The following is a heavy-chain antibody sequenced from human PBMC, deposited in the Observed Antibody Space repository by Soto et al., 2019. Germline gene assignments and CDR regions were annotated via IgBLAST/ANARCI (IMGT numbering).Heavy chain of an antibody. CDR3: ARVGAYFGELDYFDY. CDR2: ISRFSDNI. V-gene: IGHV3-21*06. J-gene: IGHJ4*02. CDR1: GFICTRDT. Sequence: LXLSWVRSGFICTRDTINSVRQGPGGGLGGFSCISRFSDNICYEDSVKGRFTISRDNPANSVYLQMDSPRAHDTAVYYCARVGAYFGELDYFDYWGQGTPVTVSS. D-gene: IGHD3-10*01.